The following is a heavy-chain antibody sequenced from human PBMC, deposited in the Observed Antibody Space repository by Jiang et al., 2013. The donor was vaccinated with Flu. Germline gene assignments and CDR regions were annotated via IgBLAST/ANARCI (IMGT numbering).Heavy chain of an antibody. CDR3: ATSLWSGELYGLDV. J-gene: IGHJ6*02. Sequence: GAEVKKPGASVKVSCKASGYTFSNYALHWVRQAPGQRLEWMGWVRQAPGQRLEWMNWINAGNGNIKYSQKFQGRVTITKDTSASTAYMELSSLRSEDTAVYYCATSLWSGELYGLDVWGQGTTGHR. D-gene: IGHD3-3*01. CDR1: GYTFSNYA. CDR2: INAGNGNI. V-gene: IGHV1-3*01.